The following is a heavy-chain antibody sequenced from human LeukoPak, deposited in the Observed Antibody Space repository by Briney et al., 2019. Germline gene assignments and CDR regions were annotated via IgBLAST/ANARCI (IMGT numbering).Heavy chain of an antibody. CDR1: GFTFSDYY. Sequence: SGGSLTLSCAASGFTFSDYYVSWIRQAPGKGLEWISYISGSGRTIHYADSVKGRLTTSRDNAKNSLYLQMNSLRAEDTAVYYCARDWVGSFDAFDVWGQGTMVTVSS. V-gene: IGHV3-11*01. CDR2: ISGSGRTI. CDR3: ARDWVGSFDAFDV. D-gene: IGHD6-25*01. J-gene: IGHJ3*01.